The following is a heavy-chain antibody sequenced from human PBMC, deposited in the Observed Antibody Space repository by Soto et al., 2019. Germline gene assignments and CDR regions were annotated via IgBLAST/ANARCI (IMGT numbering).Heavy chain of an antibody. CDR3: ARIRRTFDLYGLDV. V-gene: IGHV3-48*03. J-gene: IGHJ6*02. Sequence: PGGSLRLSCVASGFTFSSYEMTWVRQAPGKGLEWVSDIGESGRSVYNADSVKGRFTISRDDARNTVLLQMNSLRVEDTAVYYCARIRRTFDLYGLDVWGQGTTVTVSS. CDR2: IGESGRSV. CDR1: GFTFSSYE.